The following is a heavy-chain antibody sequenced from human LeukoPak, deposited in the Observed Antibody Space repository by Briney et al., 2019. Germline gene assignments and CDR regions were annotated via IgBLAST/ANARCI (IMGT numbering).Heavy chain of an antibody. J-gene: IGHJ6*02. CDR2: LNPNGGST. CDR3: ASVYNYGMDV. V-gene: IGHV1-46*01. CDR1: GGTFSSYA. Sequence: ASVKVSCKASGGTFSSYAISWVRQAPGQGLEWMGILNPNGGSTSYAQKFQGRATLTRATSTSTVYMELSSLRSEDTAVYYCASVYNYGMDVWGQGTTVIVSS.